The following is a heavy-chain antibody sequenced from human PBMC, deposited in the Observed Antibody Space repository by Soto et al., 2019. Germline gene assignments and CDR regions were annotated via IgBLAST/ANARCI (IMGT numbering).Heavy chain of an antibody. CDR2: IYHSGST. J-gene: IGHJ6*02. V-gene: IGHV4-30-2*01. CDR1: GGSISSGGYS. Sequence: SETLSLTCAVSGGSISSGGYSWSWIRQPPGKGLDWIVYIYHSGSTYYNPSLKSRVTISVDRSKNQFSLNLSSVTAADTAVYYCARVPGPWGQGTTVTVSS. CDR3: ARVPGP.